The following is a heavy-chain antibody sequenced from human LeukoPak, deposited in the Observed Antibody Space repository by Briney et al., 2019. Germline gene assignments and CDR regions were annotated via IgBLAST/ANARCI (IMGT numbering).Heavy chain of an antibody. CDR3: AKATQRYCTGGTCYPLDY. Sequence: PGGSLRLCCAASGFTFGNYAMAWVRHSPGKGLEWVSCITDIGKNTYHTDSVKGRFTISRDNSKNTLSLQMNSLRVEDTAVYYCAKATQRYCTGGTCYPLDYWGQGTLVTVSS. CDR2: ITDIGKNT. V-gene: IGHV3-23*01. J-gene: IGHJ4*02. CDR1: GFTFGNYA. D-gene: IGHD2-8*02.